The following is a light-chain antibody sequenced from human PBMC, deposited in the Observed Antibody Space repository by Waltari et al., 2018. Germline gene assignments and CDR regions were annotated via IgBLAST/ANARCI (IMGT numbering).Light chain of an antibody. CDR3: QSYDSSLSDVV. CDR2: HNT. J-gene: IGLJ2*01. Sequence: QSVLTQPPSVSGAPGQRVTISCTGSSSNFGSGYDVHWYQQLPGTAPKLLIYHNTNGPSGFPDRFSGSKSGTSASLAITGLRAGDEADYYCQSYDSSLSDVVFGGGTKLTVL. V-gene: IGLV1-40*01. CDR1: SSNFGSGYD.